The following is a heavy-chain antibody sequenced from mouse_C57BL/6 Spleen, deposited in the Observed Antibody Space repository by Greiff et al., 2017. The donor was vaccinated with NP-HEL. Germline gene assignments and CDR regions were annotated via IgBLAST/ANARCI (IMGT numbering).Heavy chain of an antibody. D-gene: IGHD4-1*01. Sequence: VQLQQSGAELVRPGTSVKVSCKASGYAFTNYLIEWVKQRPGQGLEWIGVINPGSGGTNYNEKFQGKATLTADKSSSTAYMQLSSLTSEDSAVYFCARSELTGRYFDVWGTGTTVTVSS. J-gene: IGHJ1*03. V-gene: IGHV1-54*01. CDR3: ARSELTGRYFDV. CDR2: INPGSGGT. CDR1: GYAFTNYL.